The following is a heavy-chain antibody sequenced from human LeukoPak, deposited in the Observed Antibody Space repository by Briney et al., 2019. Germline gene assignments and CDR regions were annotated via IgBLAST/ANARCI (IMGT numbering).Heavy chain of an antibody. J-gene: IGHJ5*02. V-gene: IGHV4-61*08. CDR2: IYYSGST. CDR3: ARGGVTNWFDP. D-gene: IGHD3-3*01. Sequence: PSETLSLTCTVSGGSISSGGYYWSWIRQHPGKGLEWIGYIYYSGSTNYNPSLKSRVTISVDTSKNQFSLKLSSVTAADTAVYYCARGGVTNWFDPWGQGTLVTVSS. CDR1: GGSISSGGYY.